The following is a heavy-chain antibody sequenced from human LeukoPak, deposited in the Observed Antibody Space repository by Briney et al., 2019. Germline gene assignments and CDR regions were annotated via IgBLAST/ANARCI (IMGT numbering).Heavy chain of an antibody. J-gene: IGHJ6*03. Sequence: SETLSLTCTVSGGSISSGSYYWSWIRQPAGKGLEWIGRIYSSGSTNYNPSLKSRVTISVDTSKNQFSLKLSSVTAADTAVYYCARTYSSSPPYYYYMDVWGKGTTVTVSS. V-gene: IGHV4-61*02. D-gene: IGHD6-6*01. CDR3: ARTYSSSPPYYYYMDV. CDR2: IYSSGST. CDR1: GGSISSGSYY.